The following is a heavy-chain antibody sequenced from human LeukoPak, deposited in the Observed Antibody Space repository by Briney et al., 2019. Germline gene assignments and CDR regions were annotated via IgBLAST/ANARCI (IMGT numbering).Heavy chain of an antibody. Sequence: SQTLSLTCAVSGGSISSGGYSWSWIRQPPGKGLEWIGYIYHSGSTYYNPSLKSRVTISVDRSKNQFSLKLSSVTAADTAVYYCAGYDGYFDYWGQGTLVTVSS. D-gene: IGHD3-16*01. V-gene: IGHV4-30-2*01. CDR1: GGSISSGGYS. CDR2: IYHSGST. J-gene: IGHJ4*02. CDR3: AGYDGYFDY.